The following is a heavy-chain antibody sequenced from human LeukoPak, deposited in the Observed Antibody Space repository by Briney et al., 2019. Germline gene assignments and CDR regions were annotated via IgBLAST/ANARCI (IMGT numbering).Heavy chain of an antibody. CDR3: AIDRSSGYYGLDF. J-gene: IGHJ4*02. D-gene: IGHD3-22*01. V-gene: IGHV3-21*01. Sequence: GGSLRLSCAASGFTFRNSNLNWVRQAPGKGVGWVASISSSSSYIYYADSVEGRFTISRDNAKNSLYLQMTSLRAEDTAVYYCAIDRSSGYYGLDFWGQGTLVTVSS. CDR1: GFTFRNSN. CDR2: ISSSSSYI.